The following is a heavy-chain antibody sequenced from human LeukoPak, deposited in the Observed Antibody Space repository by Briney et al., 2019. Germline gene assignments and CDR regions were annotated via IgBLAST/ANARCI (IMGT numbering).Heavy chain of an antibody. Sequence: GESLKISCKGSGYSFTSYWISWVRQMPGKGLEWMGRIDPSDSYTNYSPSYQGHVTISADKSISTAYLQWSSLKASDTAMYYCASGYDDSYGMDVWGKGTTVTVSS. V-gene: IGHV5-10-1*01. CDR2: IDPSDSYT. CDR1: GYSFTSYW. CDR3: ASGYDDSYGMDV. J-gene: IGHJ6*04. D-gene: IGHD5-12*01.